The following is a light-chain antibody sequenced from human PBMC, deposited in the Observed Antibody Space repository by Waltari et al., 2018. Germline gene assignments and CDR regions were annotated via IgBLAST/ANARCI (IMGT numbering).Light chain of an antibody. CDR1: SSDIGVYNH. CDR3: SSYTTSISYV. CDR2: DVT. Sequence: QSALTQPASVSGSPGQSITISCTGTSSDIGVYNHVSWYQQHPGEAPKLMIYDVTNRPTGVSDRFSGSKSDYTASLTISVLQAEDEADYYCSSYTTSISYVFGTGTRVTVL. V-gene: IGLV2-14*03. J-gene: IGLJ1*01.